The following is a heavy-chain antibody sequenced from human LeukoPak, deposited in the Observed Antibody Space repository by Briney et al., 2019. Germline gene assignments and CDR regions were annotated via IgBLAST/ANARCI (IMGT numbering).Heavy chain of an antibody. Sequence: GGSLRLSCAASGFTVSSNYMSWVRQAPGKGLEWVAVIWYDGSNKYYADSVKGRFTISRDNSKNTLYLQMNSLRAEDTAVYYCARDGPLRYCSGGSCYAFHAFDIWGQGTMVTVSS. D-gene: IGHD2-15*01. V-gene: IGHV3-33*08. CDR3: ARDGPLRYCSGGSCYAFHAFDI. J-gene: IGHJ3*02. CDR1: GFTVSSNY. CDR2: IWYDGSNK.